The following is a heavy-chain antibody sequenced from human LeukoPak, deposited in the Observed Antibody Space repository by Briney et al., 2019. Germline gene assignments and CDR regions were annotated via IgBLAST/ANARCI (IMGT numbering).Heavy chain of an antibody. CDR3: ARDSARVIRYFDWVLDYYYYYGMDV. Sequence: GGSLRLSCSASGFTFSSYAMHWVRQAPGKGLEYVSAISSNGGSTYYADSVKGRFTISRDNSKNTLYLQMSSLRAEDTAVYYCARDSARVIRYFDWVLDYYYYYGMDVWGKGTTVTVSS. CDR1: GFTFSSYA. V-gene: IGHV3-64D*06. J-gene: IGHJ6*04. D-gene: IGHD3-9*01. CDR2: ISSNGGST.